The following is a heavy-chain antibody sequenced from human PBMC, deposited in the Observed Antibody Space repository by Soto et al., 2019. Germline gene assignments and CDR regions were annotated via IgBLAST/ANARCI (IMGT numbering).Heavy chain of an antibody. D-gene: IGHD6-6*01. J-gene: IGHJ4*02. CDR1: GGSVSSGSYY. V-gene: IGHV4-61*01. CDR2: IYYSGST. CDR3: ARGHPYSSYGFPRYYFDY. Sequence: PSETLSLTCTVSGGSVSSGSYYWSWIRQPPGKGLEWIGYIYYSGSTNYNPSLKSRVTISVDTSKNQFSLKLSSVTAADTAVYYCARGHPYSSYGFPRYYFDYWGQGTLVTVSS.